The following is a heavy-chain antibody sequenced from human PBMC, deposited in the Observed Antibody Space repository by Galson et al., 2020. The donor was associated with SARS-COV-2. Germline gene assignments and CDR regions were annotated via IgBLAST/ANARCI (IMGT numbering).Heavy chain of an antibody. D-gene: IGHD3-3*01. CDR3: ARDPLYYDFWSGYLVQNTIPVGYYGMDV. Sequence: VRQAPGKGLEWVAVISYDGSNKYYADSVKGRFTISRDNSKNTLYLQMNSLRAEDTAVYYCARDPLYYDFWSGYLVQNTIPVGYYGMDVWGQGTTVTVSS. CDR2: ISYDGSNK. V-gene: IGHV3-30*04. J-gene: IGHJ6*02.